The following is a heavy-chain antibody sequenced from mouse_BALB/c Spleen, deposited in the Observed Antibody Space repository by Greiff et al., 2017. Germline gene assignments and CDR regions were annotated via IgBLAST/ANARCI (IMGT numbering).Heavy chain of an antibody. Sequence: VQLKESGPELVKPGASVKMSCKASGYTFTSYVMHWVKQKPGQGLEWIGYINPYNDGTKYNEKFKGKATLTSDKSSSTAYMELSSLTSEDSAVYYCARGDDYERGDYWGQGTTLTVSS. J-gene: IGHJ2*01. CDR1: GYTFTSYV. CDR2: INPYNDGT. V-gene: IGHV1-14*01. CDR3: ARGDDYERGDY. D-gene: IGHD2-4*01.